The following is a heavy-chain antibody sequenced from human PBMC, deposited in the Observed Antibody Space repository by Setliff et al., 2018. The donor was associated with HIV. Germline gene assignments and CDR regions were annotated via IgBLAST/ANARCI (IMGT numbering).Heavy chain of an antibody. CDR1: GGSFSGYY. V-gene: IGHV4-34*01. CDR2: INHSGST. J-gene: IGHJ5*02. Sequence: SETLSLTCAVYGGSFSGYYWSWIRQPPGKGLEWIGEINHSGSTNYNPSLKSRITISVDRSKNLFSLKLISVTAADQGVYYCARVPVPGANWFDPWGLGTLVTV. CDR3: ARVPVPGANWFDP.